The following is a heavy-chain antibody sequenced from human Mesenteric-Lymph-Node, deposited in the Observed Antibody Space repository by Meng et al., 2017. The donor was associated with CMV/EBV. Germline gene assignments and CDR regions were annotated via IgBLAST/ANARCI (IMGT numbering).Heavy chain of an antibody. D-gene: IGHD3-10*01. J-gene: IGHJ4*02. CDR2: INQDGSEK. Sequence: GGSLRLSCAASGFTFGGYWMSWVRQAPGEGLEWVAKINQDGSEKYYVDSVKGRFTISRDNAKNSLYVQMSSLRAEDTAVYYCARGLWFGEFLDYWGQGALVTVSS. V-gene: IGHV3-7*01. CDR3: ARGLWFGEFLDY. CDR1: GFTFGGYW.